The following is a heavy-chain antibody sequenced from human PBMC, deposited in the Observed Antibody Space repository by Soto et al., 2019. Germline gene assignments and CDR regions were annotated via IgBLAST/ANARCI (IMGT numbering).Heavy chain of an antibody. D-gene: IGHD1-26*01. CDR1: GFSFSSYG. CDR2: INGRSNYV. CDR3: AREDGVVGSSSAFDH. J-gene: IGHJ4*02. Sequence: PGGSLRLSCAASGFSFSSYGMNWVRQAPGKGLEWVSSINGRSNYVYYADSVKGRFTISRDNAKNSLYLQMNRLRAEDTAIYYCAREDGVVGSSSAFDHWGLGTLVTVSS. V-gene: IGHV3-21*01.